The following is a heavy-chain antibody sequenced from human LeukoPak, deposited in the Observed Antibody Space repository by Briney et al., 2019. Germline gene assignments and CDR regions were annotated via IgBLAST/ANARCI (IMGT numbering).Heavy chain of an antibody. D-gene: IGHD3-10*01. CDR1: GGSISSYY. Sequence: PSETLSLTCTVSGGSISSYYWSWIRQPAGKGLEWIGRLYTSGSTKYNPSLKSRVTMSEDTSKNQFSLNLSSVTAADTAVYYCARGFLGDYFGSGSYYVFDYWGQGTLVTVSS. CDR3: ARGFLGDYFGSGSYYVFDY. V-gene: IGHV4-4*07. J-gene: IGHJ4*02. CDR2: LYTSGST.